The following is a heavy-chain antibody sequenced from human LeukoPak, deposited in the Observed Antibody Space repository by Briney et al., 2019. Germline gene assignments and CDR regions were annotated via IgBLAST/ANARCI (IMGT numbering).Heavy chain of an antibody. CDR3: AKTQGYYDA. CDR2: IYGTDDKT. J-gene: IGHJ5*02. Sequence: GGSLRLSCAASGFTFSSYAMTWVRQAPGKGLELVSGIYGTDDKTVYGDAVKGRFTISRDNSKNTLYLQMNSLRADDTAVYYCAKTQGYYDAWGQGALVTVSS. CDR1: GFTFSSYA. V-gene: IGHV3-23*01. D-gene: IGHD2-15*01.